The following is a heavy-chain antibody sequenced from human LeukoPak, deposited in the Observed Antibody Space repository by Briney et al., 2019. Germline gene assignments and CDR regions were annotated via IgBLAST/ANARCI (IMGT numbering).Heavy chain of an antibody. D-gene: IGHD1-26*01. V-gene: IGHV3-15*01. CDR2: IKSKTDGGTT. J-gene: IGHJ3*02. Sequence: GGSLRLSCAASGFTFSNAWMSWVRQAPGKGLEWVGRIKSKTDGGTTDYAAPVKGRFTISRDDSKNTLYLQMNSLKTEDTAVYYCTTDGRLVGALIGTAAFDIWGQGTMVTVSS. CDR3: TTDGRLVGALIGTAAFDI. CDR1: GFTFSNAW.